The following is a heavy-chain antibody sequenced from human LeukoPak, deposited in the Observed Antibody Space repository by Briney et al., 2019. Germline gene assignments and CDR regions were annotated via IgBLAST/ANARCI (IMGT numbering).Heavy chain of an antibody. CDR1: GSTFSSYW. Sequence: GGSLRLSCAASGSTFSSYWMHWVRQAPGKGLVWVSRLSPDGGTTDYSDSVRGRFTISRDNARDTLYLQMNSLRADDTAVYYCATAGQWRFDSWGLGTLVTVSS. CDR2: LSPDGGTT. CDR3: ATAGQWRFDS. D-gene: IGHD6-19*01. J-gene: IGHJ4*02. V-gene: IGHV3-74*01.